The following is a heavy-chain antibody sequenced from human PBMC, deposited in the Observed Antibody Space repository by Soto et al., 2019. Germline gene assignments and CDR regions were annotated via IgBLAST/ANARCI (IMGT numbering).Heavy chain of an antibody. CDR3: ASAEYSSGWTAERDY. J-gene: IGHJ4*02. D-gene: IGHD6-25*01. CDR1: GFTVSSNY. CDR2: LYSDRST. Sequence: GGSLRLSCAASGFTVSSNYMSWVRQAPGKGLEWVSVLYSDRSTHYADSVKGRFTISRDNSKNTLYLQMNSLRTEDTAVYYCASAEYSSGWTAERDYWGQGTLVTVSS. V-gene: IGHV3-53*05.